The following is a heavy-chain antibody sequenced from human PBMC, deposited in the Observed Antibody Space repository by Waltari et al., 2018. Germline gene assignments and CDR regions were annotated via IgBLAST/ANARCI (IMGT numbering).Heavy chain of an antibody. CDR3: AREASYYYDSSGYWGFDY. CDR1: GGSISSYY. CDR2: IYTSGST. V-gene: IGHV4-4*07. Sequence: QVQLQESGPGLVKPSETLSLTCTVSGGSISSYYWSWIRQPAGKGLEWIGRIYTSGSTNYNPSLNSRVTMSVDTSKNQFSLKLSSVTAADTAVYYCAREASYYYDSSGYWGFDYWGQGTLVTVSS. D-gene: IGHD3-22*01. J-gene: IGHJ4*02.